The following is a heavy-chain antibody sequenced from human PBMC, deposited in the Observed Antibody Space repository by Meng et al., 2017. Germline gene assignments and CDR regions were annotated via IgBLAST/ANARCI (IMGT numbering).Heavy chain of an antibody. J-gene: IGHJ4*02. V-gene: IGHV1-69*01. Sequence: GQRVQYGPGGTKPGSSVKASCKASGGTFSSYAISWVRQAPGQGLEWMGGIIPIFGTANYAQKFQGRVTITADESTSTAYMELSSLRSEDTAVYYCARRLSSSWGPYFDYWGQGTLVTVSS. CDR1: GGTFSSYA. D-gene: IGHD6-13*01. CDR2: IIPIFGTA. CDR3: ARRLSSSWGPYFDY.